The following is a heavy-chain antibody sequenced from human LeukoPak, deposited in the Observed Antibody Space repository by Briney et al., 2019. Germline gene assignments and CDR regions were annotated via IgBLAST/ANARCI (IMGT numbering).Heavy chain of an antibody. V-gene: IGHV3-30-3*01. CDR2: ISYDGSNK. CDR3: ARDRTYYGSGSYDAFDI. CDR1: GFTFSSYA. J-gene: IGHJ3*02. D-gene: IGHD3-10*01. Sequence: PGGSLTLSCAASGFTFSSYAMHWVRQAPGKGLGWVSVISYDGSNKYYADYVKGRFTISRDNSKNTLYLQMNSVRAEDTAVYYCARDRTYYGSGSYDAFDIWGEGTMVTVS.